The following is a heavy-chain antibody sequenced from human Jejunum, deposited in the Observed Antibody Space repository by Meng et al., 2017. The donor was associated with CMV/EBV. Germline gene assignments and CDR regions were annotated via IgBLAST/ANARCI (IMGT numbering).Heavy chain of an antibody. CDR1: GYTFTSYG. J-gene: IGHJ4*02. Sequence: SGYTFTSYGISWVRQAPGQGLEWMGWISTYNGNTHYAQKLQGRATMNTDTSTSTAYMEVRSLKSDDTAVYYCARGVVTMTRYYFDYWGQGTLVTVSS. V-gene: IGHV1-18*01. CDR3: ARGVVTMTRYYFDY. D-gene: IGHD2-21*02. CDR2: ISTYNGNT.